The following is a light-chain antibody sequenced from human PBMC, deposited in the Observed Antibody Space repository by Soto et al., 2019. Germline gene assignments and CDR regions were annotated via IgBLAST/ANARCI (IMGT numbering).Light chain of an antibody. V-gene: IGKV1-39*01. J-gene: IGKJ2*01. CDR2: GAS. CDR1: QNINTY. Sequence: DVELTQAPSSLSASVGDRATITCRASQNINTYLNWYQHKPGKAPNLLIYGASTEHRGVPSRFSGSGSGTDFHLTIISLESEDFATYYCQESYSTHYAFGQGNKLGIK. CDR3: QESYSTHYA.